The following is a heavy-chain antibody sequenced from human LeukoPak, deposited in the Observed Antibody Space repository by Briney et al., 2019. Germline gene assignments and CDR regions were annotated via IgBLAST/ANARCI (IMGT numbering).Heavy chain of an antibody. CDR2: IRRDGTT. J-gene: IGHJ4*02. V-gene: IGHV3-74*01. Sequence: PGGSRRLSCAASGFTVSSYWIHWVRQAPGKALVWVSLIRRDGTTSFAASVQGRFTISRDNARNTLYLQMNSLAAEVTAGYYCARDAGQATTFDYWGPGTLVTDSS. CDR3: ARDAGQATTFDY. CDR1: GFTVSSYW. D-gene: IGHD2/OR15-2a*01.